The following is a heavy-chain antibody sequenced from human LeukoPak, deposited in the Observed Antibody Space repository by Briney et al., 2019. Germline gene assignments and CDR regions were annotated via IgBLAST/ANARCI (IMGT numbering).Heavy chain of an antibody. CDR3: ASVGGLYLFDP. V-gene: IGHV4-39*01. CDR1: GGSISSSSYY. Sequence: PSETLSLTCTVSGGSISSSSYYWGWIRQPPGKGPEWIGSIYYSGSTYYNPSLQSRVTISVDTSKNQFSLKLSSVTAADTAVYYCASVGGLYLFDPWGQGTLVTVSS. D-gene: IGHD3-16*01. CDR2: IYYSGST. J-gene: IGHJ5*02.